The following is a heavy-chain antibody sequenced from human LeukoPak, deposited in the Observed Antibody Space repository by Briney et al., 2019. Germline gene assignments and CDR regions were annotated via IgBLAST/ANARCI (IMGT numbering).Heavy chain of an antibody. CDR2: IRYDGSNK. CDR1: GFSFTYYG. V-gene: IGHV3-30*02. Sequence: PGGSLRLSCAASGFSFTYYGMHWARQAPGKGLEWVAFIRYDGSNKYYADFVKGRFTISRDNSKNTLYLQMNSLRAEDTAVYYCANYDRDYMDVWGKGTTVTISS. D-gene: IGHD3-10*02. J-gene: IGHJ6*03. CDR3: ANYDRDYMDV.